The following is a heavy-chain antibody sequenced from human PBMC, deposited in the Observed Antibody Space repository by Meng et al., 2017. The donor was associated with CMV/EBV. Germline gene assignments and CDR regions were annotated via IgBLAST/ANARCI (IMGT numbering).Heavy chain of an antibody. V-gene: IGHV3-30*02. CDR1: GFTFSSYG. CDR3: AKASRWGDLFYGMDV. Sequence: LSLTCAASGFTFSSYGMHWVRQAPGKGLEWVAFIRYDGSNKYYADSVKGRFTISRDNSKNTLYLQMNSLRAEDTAVYYCAKASRWGDLFYGMDVWGQGTTVTVSS. D-gene: IGHD6-13*01. CDR2: IRYDGSNK. J-gene: IGHJ6*02.